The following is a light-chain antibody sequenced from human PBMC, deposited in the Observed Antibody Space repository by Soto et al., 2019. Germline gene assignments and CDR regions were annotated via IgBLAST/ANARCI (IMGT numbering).Light chain of an antibody. V-gene: IGKV3-20*01. CDR2: DAS. CDR3: QRYGSSPLT. J-gene: IGKJ4*01. CDR1: QSISSF. Sequence: EIVLTQSPATLSLSPGERVTLSCRASQSISSFLAWYQQKPGQAPRLLIYDASNRATGIPARFSGSGSGTDFTLTISRLEPEDLAVYYCQRYGSSPLTFGGGTKVDIK.